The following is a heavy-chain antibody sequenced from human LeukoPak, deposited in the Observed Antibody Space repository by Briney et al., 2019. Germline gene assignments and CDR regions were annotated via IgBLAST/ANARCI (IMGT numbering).Heavy chain of an antibody. D-gene: IGHD2-2*01. CDR3: AREGCSGTNCLYYFYYMDV. CDR1: GGSMSSHIYY. CDR2: ISHGGTA. Sequence: PSETLSLTCTVSGGSMSSHIYYWGWIRQPPGKGLEWIGSISHGGTAYYKPSLKSRVTLSVDTFNNQFSLKLSSVTAADTAVYYCAREGCSGTNCLYYFYYMDVWGKGTTVTVSS. J-gene: IGHJ6*03. V-gene: IGHV4-39*07.